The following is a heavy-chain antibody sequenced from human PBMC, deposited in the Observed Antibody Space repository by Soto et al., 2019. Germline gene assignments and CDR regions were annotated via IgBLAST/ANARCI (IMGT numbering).Heavy chain of an antibody. V-gene: IGHV4-31*03. CDR2: IYYSGST. CDR3: ARANYDILTGYPRTLDYYMDV. Sequence: SETLSLTCTVSGGSISSGGYYWSLIRQHPGKGLEWIGYIYYSGSTYYNPSLKSRVTISVDTSKNQFSLKLSSVTAADTAVYYCARANYDILTGYPRTLDYYMDVWGKGTTVTVSS. CDR1: GGSISSGGYY. J-gene: IGHJ6*03. D-gene: IGHD3-9*01.